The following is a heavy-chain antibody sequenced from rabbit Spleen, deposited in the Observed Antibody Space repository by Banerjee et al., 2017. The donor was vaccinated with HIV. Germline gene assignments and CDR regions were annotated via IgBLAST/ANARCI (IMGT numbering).Heavy chain of an antibody. V-gene: IGHV1S40*01. CDR3: ARDSAGREDFNL. Sequence: QSLEESGGDLVKPEGSLTLTCKASGFAFSNNAMCWVRQAPGKGLEWIGCIYTGSGRTYYATWAKGRFTISETSSTTVTLQMTSLTAADTATYFCARDSAGREDFNLWGPGTLVTVS. J-gene: IGHJ4*01. CDR2: IYTGSGRT. D-gene: IGHD4-2*01. CDR1: GFAFSNNA.